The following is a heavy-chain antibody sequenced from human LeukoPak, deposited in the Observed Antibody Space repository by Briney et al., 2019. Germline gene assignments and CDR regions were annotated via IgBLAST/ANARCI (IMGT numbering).Heavy chain of an antibody. D-gene: IGHD3-3*01. CDR1: GYTFTGYY. Sequence: GASVKVSCKASGYTFTGYYMHWARQAPGQGLEWMGWINPNSGGTNYAQKFQGRVTMTRDTSISTAYMELSRLRSDDTAVYYCAQGDFWSGDYFDYWGQGTLVTVSS. CDR2: INPNSGGT. J-gene: IGHJ4*02. CDR3: AQGDFWSGDYFDY. V-gene: IGHV1-2*02.